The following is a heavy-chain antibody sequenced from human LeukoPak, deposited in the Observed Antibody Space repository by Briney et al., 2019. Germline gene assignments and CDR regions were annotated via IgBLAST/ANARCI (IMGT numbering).Heavy chain of an antibody. Sequence: GGSLRLSCAASGFTFSSYGMHWVRQAPGKGLEWVAVIWYDGSNKYYADSVKGRFTISRDNSKNTLYLQMNSLRAEDTAVYYCAKDHSSGWYVDDYWGQGTLVTVSS. CDR2: IWYDGSNK. CDR3: AKDHSSGWYVDDY. CDR1: GFTFSSYG. V-gene: IGHV3-33*06. J-gene: IGHJ4*02. D-gene: IGHD6-19*01.